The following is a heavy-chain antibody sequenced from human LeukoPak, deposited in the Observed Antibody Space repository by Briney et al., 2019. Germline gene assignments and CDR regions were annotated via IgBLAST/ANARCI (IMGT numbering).Heavy chain of an antibody. D-gene: IGHD2/OR15-2a*01. J-gene: IGHJ5*02. CDR3: ATVNNWFDP. CDR1: GGSITSTNY. CDR2: IYYSGST. Sequence: PSETLSLTCGVSGGSITSTNYWTWVRQPPGKGLEWIGSIYYSGSTYYNPSLKSRVSMSVDTSKNQFSLKLSSVTAADTAAYYCATVNNWFDPWGQGTLVTVSS. V-gene: IGHV4-39*07.